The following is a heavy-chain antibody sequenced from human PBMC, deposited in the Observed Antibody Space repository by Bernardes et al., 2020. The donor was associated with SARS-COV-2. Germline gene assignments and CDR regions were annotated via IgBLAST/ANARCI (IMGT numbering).Heavy chain of an antibody. J-gene: IGHJ4*02. CDR3: ARVGGSYRMEYYFDY. CDR1: GFTFSSYG. V-gene: IGHV3-33*01. D-gene: IGHD1-26*01. CDR2: IWYDGSNK. Sequence: GGSLRLSCAASGFTFSSYGMHWVRQAPGKGLEWVSVIWYDGSNKYYADSVKGRFTISRDNSKNTLYLQMNSLRAEDTAVYYCARVGGSYRMEYYFDYWGQGTLVTVSS.